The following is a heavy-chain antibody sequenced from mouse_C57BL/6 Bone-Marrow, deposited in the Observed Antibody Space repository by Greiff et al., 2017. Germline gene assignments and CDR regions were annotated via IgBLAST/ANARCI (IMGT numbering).Heavy chain of an antibody. V-gene: IGHV3-8*01. CDR3: ARSYSLPFDY. CDR1: GYSITSDY. J-gene: IGHJ2*01. CDR2: ISYSGST. Sequence: DVQLQESGPGLAKPSQTLSLTCSVTGYSITSDYWNLIRKFPGNKLEYMGYISYSGSTYYNPSLKSRISITRDTSKNQYYLQLNSVTTEDTATYYCARSYSLPFDYWGQGTTLTVSS. D-gene: IGHD1-1*01.